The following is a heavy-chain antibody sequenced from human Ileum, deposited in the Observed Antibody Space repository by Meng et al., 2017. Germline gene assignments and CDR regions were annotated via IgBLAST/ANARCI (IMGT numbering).Heavy chain of an antibody. CDR3: ASGSGSLDY. CDR1: GGSVSSNIAA. CDR2: TYYRSKWYS. J-gene: IGHJ4*02. Sequence: QVQLKQAGPGLVKPSQTLSLTCAVSGGSVSSNIAAWNWIRQSPLRGLEWLGRTYYRSKWYSEYAVSVKSRISITPDTSKNQFSLLMNSVTPEDTAVYYCASGSGSLDYWGPGTLVTVSS. V-gene: IGHV6-1*01. D-gene: IGHD3-3*01.